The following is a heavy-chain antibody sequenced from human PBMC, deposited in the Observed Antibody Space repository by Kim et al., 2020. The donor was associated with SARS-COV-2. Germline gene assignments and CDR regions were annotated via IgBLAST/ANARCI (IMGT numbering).Heavy chain of an antibody. J-gene: IGHJ6*02. CDR1: GGSVSIYY. CDR3: AKSRNSASSRYGMDV. V-gene: IGHV4-4*07. CDR2: IYRSGST. Sequence: SETLSLTCTVSGGSVSIYYWSWIRQPAGKGLEWIGRIYRSGSTNYNPSLKSRVTMSVDTSKNQFSLRLSSVTAADSALYYCAKSRNSASSRYGMDVWGQGTTVTGSS. D-gene: IGHD1-26*01.